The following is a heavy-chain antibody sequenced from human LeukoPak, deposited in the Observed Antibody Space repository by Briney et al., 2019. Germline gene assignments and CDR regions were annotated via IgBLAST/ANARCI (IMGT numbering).Heavy chain of an antibody. Sequence: SETLSLTCTVSGGSISSGGYYWSWIRQHPGKGLEWIGYIYYSGSTYYNPSLKSRVTISVDTSKNQFSLKLSSVTAADTAVYYCANYGSGSYTFDPWGQGTLVTVSS. D-gene: IGHD3-10*01. CDR3: ANYGSGSYTFDP. CDR2: IYYSGST. J-gene: IGHJ5*02. CDR1: GGSISSGGYY. V-gene: IGHV4-31*03.